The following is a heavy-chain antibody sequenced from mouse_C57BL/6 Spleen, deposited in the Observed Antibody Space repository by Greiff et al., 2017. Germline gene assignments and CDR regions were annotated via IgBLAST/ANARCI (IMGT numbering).Heavy chain of an antibody. CDR1: GFTFSSYA. CDR3: ARDRGNYDRYFDV. CDR2: ISDGGSYT. Sequence: DVKLVESGGGLVKPGGSLKLSCAASGFTFSSYAMSWVRQTPEKRLEWVATISDGGSYTYYPDNVKCRFTISRDNAKNNLYLQMSHLKSEDTAMYYCARDRGNYDRYFDVWGTGTTVTVSS. J-gene: IGHJ1*03. D-gene: IGHD2-1*01. V-gene: IGHV5-4*01.